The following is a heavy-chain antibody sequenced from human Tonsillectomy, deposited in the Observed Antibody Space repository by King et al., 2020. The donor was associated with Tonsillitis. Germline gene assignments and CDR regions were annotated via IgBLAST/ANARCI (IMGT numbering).Heavy chain of an antibody. CDR3: ARGEVGATRGLFDY. J-gene: IGHJ4*02. D-gene: IGHD1-26*01. CDR2: INHRGSS. CDR1: GGSFSGYY. Sequence: VQLQQWGAGLLKPSETLSLTCAVYGGSFSGYYWSWIRQPPGKGLEWIGEINHRGSSNYNPSLKSRVTVSVDTSKNQFSLKLNSVTAADTAVYYCARGEVGATRGLFDYWGQGTLVTVSS. V-gene: IGHV4-34*01.